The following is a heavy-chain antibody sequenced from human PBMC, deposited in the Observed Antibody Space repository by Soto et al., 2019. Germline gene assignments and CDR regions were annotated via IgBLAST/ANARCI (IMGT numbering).Heavy chain of an antibody. D-gene: IGHD2-15*01. J-gene: IGHJ6*03. CDR3: ARDQSLRRDCRGGSCYPGYYMDV. CDR2: IWYDGSNK. CDR1: GFTFSSYG. V-gene: IGHV3-33*01. Sequence: QVQLVESGGGVVQPGRSLRLSCAASGFTFSSYGMHWVRQAPGKGLEWVAVIWYDGSNKYYADSVKGRFTISRDNSKNTLYLQMNSLRAEDTAGYYCARDQSLRRDCRGGSCYPGYYMDVWGKGTTVTVSS.